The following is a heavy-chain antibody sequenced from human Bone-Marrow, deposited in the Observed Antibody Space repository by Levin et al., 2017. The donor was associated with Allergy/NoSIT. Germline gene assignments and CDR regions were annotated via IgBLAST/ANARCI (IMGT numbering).Heavy chain of an antibody. V-gene: IGHV4-34*01. CDR1: GGSIRTGGYH. CDR3: ARGRSRARDRVWGSYRSAGRTNWLDP. Sequence: PSETLSLTCNLSGGSIRTGGYHWSWVRQHPGKGLEWIGEINHSGSTNYSPSLKSRVTISIDTSKTQFSLKLSVVTAADTAGYFCARGRSRARDRVWGSYRSAGRTNWLDPWGQGTLVTVSS. D-gene: IGHD3-16*02. CDR2: INHSGST. J-gene: IGHJ5*02.